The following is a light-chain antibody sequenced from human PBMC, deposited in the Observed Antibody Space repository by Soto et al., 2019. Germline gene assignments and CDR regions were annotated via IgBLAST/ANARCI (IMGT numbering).Light chain of an antibody. J-gene: IGKJ2*01. V-gene: IGKV1-39*01. CDR1: QTISTY. Sequence: DIQMTQSPSSLSASVGDRVTITCRASQTISTYLNWYQQKPGKAPKLLIYAASRLQSGVPSRFSGSGSGTDFTLTISSLQPEDFATYNCQQSHSIPYTFGQGTKLEIK. CDR2: AAS. CDR3: QQSHSIPYT.